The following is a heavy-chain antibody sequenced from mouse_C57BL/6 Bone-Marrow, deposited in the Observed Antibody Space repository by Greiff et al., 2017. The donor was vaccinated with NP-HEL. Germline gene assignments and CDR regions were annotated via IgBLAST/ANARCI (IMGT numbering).Heavy chain of an antibody. J-gene: IGHJ3*01. CDR3: ARTYYYGSSGWFAY. CDR2: IYPGSGST. D-gene: IGHD1-1*01. V-gene: IGHV1-55*01. CDR1: GYTFTSYW. Sequence: VQLQQPGAELVKPGASVKMSCKASGYTFTSYWITWVKQRPGQGLEWIGDIYPGSGSTNYNEKFKSKATLTVDTSSSTAYMQLSSLTSEDSAVYYCARTYYYGSSGWFAYWGQGTLVTVSA.